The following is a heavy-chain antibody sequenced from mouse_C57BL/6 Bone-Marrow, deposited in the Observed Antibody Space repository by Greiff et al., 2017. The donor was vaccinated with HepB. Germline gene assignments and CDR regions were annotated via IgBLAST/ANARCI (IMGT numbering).Heavy chain of an antibody. V-gene: IGHV1-20*01. D-gene: IGHD2-4*01. CDR1: GYSFTGYF. CDR2: INPYNGDT. CDR3: ARRGDDYDGAWFAY. J-gene: IGHJ3*01. Sequence: VQLQQSGPELVKPGDSVKISCKASGYSFTGYFMNWVMQSHGKSLEWIGRINPYNGDTFYNQKFKGKATLTVDKSSSTAYMELRSLTSEDSAVYYCARRGDDYDGAWFAYWGQGTLVTVSA.